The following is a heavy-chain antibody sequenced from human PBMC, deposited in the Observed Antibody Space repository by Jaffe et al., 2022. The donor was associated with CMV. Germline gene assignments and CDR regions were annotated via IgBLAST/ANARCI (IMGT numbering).Heavy chain of an antibody. CDR1: GYTFTGHY. V-gene: IGHV1-2*02. J-gene: IGHJ4*02. CDR2: INPTSTGT. CDR3: ARGYDTGWSYFDY. D-gene: IGHD6-19*01. Sequence: QVQLVQSGTELKPPGASVKVSCKASGYTFTGHYIHWVRQAPGRGLEWMGWINPTSTGTRYAPNFQGRVTMTTDTSIGTAYMVLTKLTSDDTAFYYCARGYDTGWSYFDYWGQGTLVTVSS.